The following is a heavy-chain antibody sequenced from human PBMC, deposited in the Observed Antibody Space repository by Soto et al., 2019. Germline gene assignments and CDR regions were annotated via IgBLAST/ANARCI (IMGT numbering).Heavy chain of an antibody. V-gene: IGHV1-18*01. D-gene: IGHD3-16*01. J-gene: IGHJ4*02. Sequence: QVQLVQSGAEVKKPGASVKVSCKTSGYTFTNFGLSWVRQAPGQGLEWMGWISAYNGNTNYAQNFQGRVTMTTDTAKSAAYMELRSRRSDDTAVYYCARGGNPIDSWCQGTLVTVSS. CDR3: ARGGNPIDS. CDR1: GYTFTNFG. CDR2: ISAYNGNT.